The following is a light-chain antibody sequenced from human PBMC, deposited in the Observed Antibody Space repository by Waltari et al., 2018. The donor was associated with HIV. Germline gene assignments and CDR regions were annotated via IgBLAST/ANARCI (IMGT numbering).Light chain of an antibody. J-gene: IGLJ2*01. CDR3: CSYAGSYTLGV. V-gene: IGLV2-11*01. CDR2: DVS. Sequence: QSALTQPRSVSGSPGQSVTISCTGTSSDVGNYNYVSWYQQHPGKAPKIMIYDVSKRPSVVPDRFSGSKSGYTASLTISGLQAEDEADYYCCSYAGSYTLGVFGGGTKVTVL. CDR1: SSDVGNYNY.